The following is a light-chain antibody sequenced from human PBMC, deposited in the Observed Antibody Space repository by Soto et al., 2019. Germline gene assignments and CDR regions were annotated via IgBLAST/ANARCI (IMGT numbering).Light chain of an antibody. CDR3: CSYAGNSEV. CDR2: EVT. Sequence: QSVLTQPASVSGSPGQSITIPCTGTSGDVGSYNLVSWYQQHPGKAPKLLIYEVTGRPSGVSNRFSGSKSGSTASLTISGLQPDDEADYYCCSYAGNSEVFGTGTKVTV. CDR1: SGDVGSYNL. V-gene: IGLV2-23*02. J-gene: IGLJ1*01.